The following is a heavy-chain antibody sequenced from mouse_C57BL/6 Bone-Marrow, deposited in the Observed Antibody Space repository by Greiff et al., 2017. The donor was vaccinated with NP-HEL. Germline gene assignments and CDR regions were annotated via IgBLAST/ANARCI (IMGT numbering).Heavy chain of an antibody. CDR1: GYTFTSYW. Sequence: QVQLQQPGAELVKPGASVKMSCKASGYTFTSYWITWVKQRPGQGLEWIGDIYPGSGSTNYNEKFKSKATLPVDTSSSTAYMQLSSLTSEDSAVYYCARSVGYYYGSSYDWGQGTTLTVSS. CDR2: IYPGSGST. J-gene: IGHJ2*01. V-gene: IGHV1-55*01. CDR3: ARSVGYYYGSSYD. D-gene: IGHD1-1*01.